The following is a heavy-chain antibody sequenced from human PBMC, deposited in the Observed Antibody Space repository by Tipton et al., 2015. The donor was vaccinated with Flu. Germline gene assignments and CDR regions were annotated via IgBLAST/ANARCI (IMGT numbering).Heavy chain of an antibody. CDR2: IYYSGST. J-gene: IGHJ4*02. Sequence: TLSLTCTVSGGSISSSSYYWGWIRQPPGKGLEWIGSIYYSGSTYYNPSLKSRVTISVDTSKNQFSLKLSSVTAADTAVYYCAGDTIFGVDHWGQGTLVTVSS. D-gene: IGHD3-3*01. CDR3: AGDTIFGVDH. V-gene: IGHV4-39*07. CDR1: GGSISSSSYY.